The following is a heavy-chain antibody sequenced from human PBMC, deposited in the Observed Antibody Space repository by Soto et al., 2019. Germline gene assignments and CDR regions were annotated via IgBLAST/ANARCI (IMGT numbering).Heavy chain of an antibody. D-gene: IGHD6-13*01. V-gene: IGHV4-31*03. J-gene: IGHJ4*02. CDR2: IYYSGST. CDR1: GGSISSGGYY. CDR3: ARSQEGIAALSY. Sequence: SETLSLTCTVSGGSISSGGYYWSWIRQHPGKGLEWIGYIYYSGSTYYNPSLKSRVTISVDTSKNQFSLKLSSVTAADTAVYYCARSQEGIAALSYWGQGTLVTVSS.